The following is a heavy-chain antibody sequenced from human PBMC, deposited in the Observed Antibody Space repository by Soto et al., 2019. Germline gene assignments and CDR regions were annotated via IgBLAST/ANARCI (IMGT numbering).Heavy chain of an antibody. D-gene: IGHD3-16*01. CDR2: SNAGNGYT. V-gene: IGHV1-3*02. Sequence: ASVKVSCKASGYTFTTYSMHWVRQAPGHRLEWMGWSNAGNGYTQYSQDFQGRVTITRDTSASTAYMELSILRSEDMAVYYCARDGGSGMDVWGQGTTVTVSS. J-gene: IGHJ6*02. CDR1: GYTFTTYS. CDR3: ARDGGSGMDV.